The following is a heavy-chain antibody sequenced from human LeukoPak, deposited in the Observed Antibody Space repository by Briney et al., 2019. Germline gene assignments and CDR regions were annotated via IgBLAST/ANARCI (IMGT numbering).Heavy chain of an antibody. CDR1: GGSISSGDYY. CDR3: VRKDGDY. CDR2: IYYSGST. V-gene: IGHV4-30-4*01. Sequence: PSQTLSLTCTVSGGSISSGDYYWSWLRQPPGKGLEWIGYIYYSGSTYYNPSLKSRVTISVDTSKNQLYLNLRYVTAADTAIYYCVRKDGDYWGQGTLVTVSS. J-gene: IGHJ4*02.